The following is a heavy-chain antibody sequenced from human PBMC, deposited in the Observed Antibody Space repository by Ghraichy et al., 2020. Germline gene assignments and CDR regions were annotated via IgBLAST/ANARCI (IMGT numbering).Heavy chain of an antibody. CDR1: GGSFSGYY. J-gene: IGHJ4*02. CDR3: ARGKGYHKNYFDY. Sequence: SETLSLTCAVYGGSFSGYYWSWIRQPPGKGLEWIGEINHSGSTNYNPSLKSRVTISVDTSKNQFSLKLSSVTAADTAVYYCARGKGYHKNYFDYWGQGTLVTVSS. V-gene: IGHV4-34*01. D-gene: IGHD5-12*01. CDR2: INHSGST.